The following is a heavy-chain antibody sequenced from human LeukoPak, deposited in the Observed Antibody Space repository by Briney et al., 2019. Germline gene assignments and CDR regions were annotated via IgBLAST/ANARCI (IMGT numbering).Heavy chain of an antibody. CDR2: IKSKTDGGTT. J-gene: IGHJ4*02. D-gene: IGHD3-10*01. V-gene: IGHV3-15*01. Sequence: GGSLRLSCAASGFTFSSYEMNWVRQAPGKGLEWVGRIKSKTDGGTTDYAAPVKGRFTISRDDSKNTLYLQMNSLKTEDTAVYYCTTSRDGWFGELLQYYFDYWGQGTLVTVSS. CDR1: GFTFSSYE. CDR3: TTSRDGWFGELLQYYFDY.